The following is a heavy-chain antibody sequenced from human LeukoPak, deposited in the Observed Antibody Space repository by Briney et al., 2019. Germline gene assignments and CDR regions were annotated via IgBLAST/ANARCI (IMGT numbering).Heavy chain of an antibody. J-gene: IGHJ4*02. V-gene: IGHV3-11*05. CDR2: FSSSSSYT. CDR1: GXTFSDYY. CDR3: ARDLWGSDPVNGDY. Sequence: GGSLRLSCAASGXTFSDYYVSWIRQAPGKGLEWVSYFSSSSSYTNYADSVKGRFTISRDNAKNSLYLQMNSLTAEDTAVHYCARDLWGSDPVNGDYWGQGTLVTVSS. D-gene: IGHD3-16*02.